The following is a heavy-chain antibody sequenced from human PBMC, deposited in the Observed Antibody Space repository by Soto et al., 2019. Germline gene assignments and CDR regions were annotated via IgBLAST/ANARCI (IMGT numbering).Heavy chain of an antibody. Sequence: ESGGGLGQPGGSLRLSCEASGFTFSNYAMSWVRQAPGKGLEWVSGISGNGGITYYPDAVKGRFTISRDNSKNTLYLQMNSLRAEDTAIYYCAKDGGYYLHYFAYWGQGTLVTVSS. V-gene: IGHV3-23*01. CDR3: AKDGGYYLHYFAY. CDR2: ISGNGGIT. CDR1: GFTFSNYA. J-gene: IGHJ4*02. D-gene: IGHD3-22*01.